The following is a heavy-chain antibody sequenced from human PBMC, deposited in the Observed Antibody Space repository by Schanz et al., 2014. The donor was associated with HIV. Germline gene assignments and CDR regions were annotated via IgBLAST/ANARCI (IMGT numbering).Heavy chain of an antibody. D-gene: IGHD4-17*01. V-gene: IGHV1-69*01. Sequence: QVQLVQSGAEVKKPGSSVKVSCKASGDTFRRYSIHWVRQAPGQGLEWMGGFIPMLGTANYAQKFQGIVTLNEDEFNTTADMDMSRLSADATAIYYCARARYGDYPYYFDDWGQGTRVIVSS. CDR3: ARARYGDYPYYFDD. CDR2: FIPMLGTA. CDR1: GDTFRRYS. J-gene: IGHJ4*02.